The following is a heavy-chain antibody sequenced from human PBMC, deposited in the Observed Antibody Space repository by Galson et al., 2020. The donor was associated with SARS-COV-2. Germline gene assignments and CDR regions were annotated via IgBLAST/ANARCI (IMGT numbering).Heavy chain of an antibody. CDR2: ISYDGSNK. CDR3: AKDSRGWQLVNWFDP. CDR1: GFTFSSYG. Sequence: GGSLRLSCAASGFTFSSYGMHWVRQAPGKGLEWVAVISYDGSNKYYADSVKGRFTISRDNSKNTLYLQMNSLRAEDTAVYYCAKDSRGWQLVNWFDPWGQGTLVTVSS. V-gene: IGHV3-30*18. D-gene: IGHD6-13*01. J-gene: IGHJ5*02.